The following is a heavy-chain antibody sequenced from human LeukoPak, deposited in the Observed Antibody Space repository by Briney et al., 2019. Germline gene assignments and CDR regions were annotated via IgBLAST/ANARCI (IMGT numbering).Heavy chain of an antibody. D-gene: IGHD2-15*01. V-gene: IGHV7-4-1*02. CDR1: GYTFTSYA. Sequence: GASVKVSCKASGYTFTSYAMNWVRQAPGQGLEWMGWINTNTGNPTYAQGFTGRFVFSLDTSVSTAYLQISSLKAEDTAAYYCARSFVVVVAAPAGYWGQGTLVTVSS. CDR3: ARSFVVVVAAPAGY. CDR2: INTNTGNP. J-gene: IGHJ4*02.